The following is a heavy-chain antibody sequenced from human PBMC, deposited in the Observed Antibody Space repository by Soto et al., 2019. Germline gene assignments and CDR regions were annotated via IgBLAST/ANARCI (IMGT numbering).Heavy chain of an antibody. CDR2: IYHSGST. D-gene: IGHD1-26*01. CDR1: GGSISSGGYS. J-gene: IGHJ5*02. Sequence: PSETLSLTCAVSGGSISSGGYSWSWIRQPPGKGLEWIGYIYHSGSTYYNPSLKSRVTISVDRSKNQFSLKLSSVTAADTAVYYCARDSGIVGPNTWFAPWGQGALVTVSS. V-gene: IGHV4-30-2*01. CDR3: ARDSGIVGPNTWFAP.